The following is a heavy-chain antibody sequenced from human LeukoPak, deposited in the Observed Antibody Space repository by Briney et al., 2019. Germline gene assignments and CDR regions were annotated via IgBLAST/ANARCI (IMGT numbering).Heavy chain of an antibody. CDR1: GGSISSSSYY. D-gene: IGHD2-2*01. J-gene: IGHJ6*02. CDR3: ARHYQQLIFDYGMDV. V-gene: IGHV4-39*01. Sequence: SETLSLTCTVSGGSISSSSYYWGWIRQPPGKGLEWIGSIYYSGSTYYNPSLKSRVTISVDTSKNQFSLKLSSVTAADTAVYYCARHYQQLIFDYGMDVWGQGTMVTVS. CDR2: IYYSGST.